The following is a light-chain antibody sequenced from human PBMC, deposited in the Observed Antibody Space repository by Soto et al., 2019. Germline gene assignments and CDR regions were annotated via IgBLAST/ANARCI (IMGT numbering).Light chain of an antibody. CDR1: QSVSSY. CDR3: QQRSNWPPG. J-gene: IGKJ5*01. V-gene: IGKV3-11*01. Sequence: EIVLTQSPATLSLSPGEGATLSCRASQSVSSYLAWYQQKPGQAPRLLIYDASNRATGIPARFSGSGSGTDFTLTISNLEPEDFAVYYCQQRSNWPPGFGQGTRLEIK. CDR2: DAS.